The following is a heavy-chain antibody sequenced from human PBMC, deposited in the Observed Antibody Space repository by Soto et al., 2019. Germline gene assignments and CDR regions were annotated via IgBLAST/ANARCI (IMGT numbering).Heavy chain of an antibody. CDR3: ARDQAYCGGDCPSNAFDI. V-gene: IGHV1-69*01. CDR2: IIPIFGTA. CDR1: GGTFSSYA. Sequence: QVQLVQSGAEVKKPGSSVKVSCKASGGTFSSYAISWVRQAPGQVLEWMGGIIPIFGTANYAQKFQGRVTITADESTSTAYMELSSLRSEDTAVYYCARDQAYCGGDCPSNAFDIWGQGTMVTVSS. J-gene: IGHJ3*02. D-gene: IGHD2-21*02.